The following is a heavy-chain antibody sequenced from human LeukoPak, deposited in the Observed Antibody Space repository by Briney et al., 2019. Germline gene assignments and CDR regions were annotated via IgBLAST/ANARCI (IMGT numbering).Heavy chain of an antibody. Sequence: PSETLSLTCTVSGGSISSYYWSWIRQPPGKGLEWIGYIYYSGSTNYNPSLKSRVTISVDTSKNQFSLKLSSVTAADTAVYYCARATGWSSGGSLATWGQGTLVTVSS. V-gene: IGHV4-59*01. J-gene: IGHJ5*02. D-gene: IGHD2-15*01. CDR2: IYYSGST. CDR1: GGSISSYY. CDR3: ARATGWSSGGSLAT.